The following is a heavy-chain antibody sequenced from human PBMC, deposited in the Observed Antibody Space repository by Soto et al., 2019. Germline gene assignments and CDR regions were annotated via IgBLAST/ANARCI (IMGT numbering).Heavy chain of an antibody. CDR3: VRTSLVVAAATREDY. CDR2: INSDGSST. J-gene: IGHJ4*02. V-gene: IGHV3-74*01. Sequence: EVQLVESGGGLVQPGGSLRLSCAASGFTFSSYWMHWVRQAPGKGLVWVSRINSDGSSTSYADSVKGRFTISRDNAKNRLYLQMTGLRAEDTAVYYCVRTSLVVAAATREDYWGQGTLVTVSS. CDR1: GFTFSSYW. D-gene: IGHD2-15*01.